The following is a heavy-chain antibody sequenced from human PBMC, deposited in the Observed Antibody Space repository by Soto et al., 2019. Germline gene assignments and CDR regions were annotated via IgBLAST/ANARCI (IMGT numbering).Heavy chain of an antibody. V-gene: IGHV4-31*03. CDR2: IYYTGST. J-gene: IGHJ4*02. D-gene: IGHD3-16*02. CDR3: ARGLGGFSLDYFDL. Sequence: QVQLQESGPGLVKPSQTLSLTCSISNGAIDSAGHFWSWLRQHPGKGLGWLGYIYYTGSTYYNPSLRRRAAFSMDPSKTRVSLKLTSVTAADTAVYYCARGLGGFSLDYFDLWGQGSLVTVSS. CDR1: NGAIDSAGHF.